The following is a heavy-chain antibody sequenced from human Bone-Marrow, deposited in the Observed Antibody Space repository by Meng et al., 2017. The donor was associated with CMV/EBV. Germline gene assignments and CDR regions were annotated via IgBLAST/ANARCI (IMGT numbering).Heavy chain of an antibody. J-gene: IGHJ4*02. D-gene: IGHD3-22*01. Sequence: VSSGSYYWSWIRQPPGKGLEWIGYIYYSGSTNYNPSLKSRVTISVDTSKNQFSLKLSSVTAADTAVYYCARGATYYYDSSGYYRFDYWGQGTLVTVSS. V-gene: IGHV4-61*01. CDR3: ARGATYYYDSSGYYRFDY. CDR2: IYYSGST. CDR1: VSSGSYY.